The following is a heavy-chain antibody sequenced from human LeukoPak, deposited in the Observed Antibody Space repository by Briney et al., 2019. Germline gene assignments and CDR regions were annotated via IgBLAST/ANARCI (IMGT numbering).Heavy chain of an antibody. CDR3: ARGGTQSLID. CDR1: GFTFSSDW. CDR2: IKEDGSAT. D-gene: IGHD2/OR15-2a*01. J-gene: IGHJ4*02. Sequence: PGGSLRLSCAASGFTFSSDWMIWLRQAPEKGLEWVANIKEDGSATYYVDSVKGRFTISRDNAKNSLYLQMNSLRVEDTAVYYCARGGTQSLIDWGPGTLVTVSS. V-gene: IGHV3-7*01.